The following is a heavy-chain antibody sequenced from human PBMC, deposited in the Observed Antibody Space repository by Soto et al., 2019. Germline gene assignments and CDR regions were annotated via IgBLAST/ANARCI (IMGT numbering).Heavy chain of an antibody. J-gene: IGHJ4*02. CDR1: GASISSYA. V-gene: IGHV4-4*07. CDR3: ARGPYSSGWYVVDY. Sequence: SETRSRTWTVSGASISSYAWSWSRQPAGKGLEWIGRLYSSGNTNYNPSFKSRLTMSADTSKNQFSLKLSSVTAADTAVYYCARGPYSSGWYVVDYWGQGTLVTVSS. D-gene: IGHD6-19*01. CDR2: LYSSGNT.